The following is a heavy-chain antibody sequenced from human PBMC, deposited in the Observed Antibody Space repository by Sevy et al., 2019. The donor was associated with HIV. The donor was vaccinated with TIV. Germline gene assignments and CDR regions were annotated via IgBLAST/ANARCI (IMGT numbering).Heavy chain of an antibody. CDR3: VGGSRFTVVVITSFDY. Sequence: GGSLRLSCAASGFTFDHYEMNWVRQAPGKGLEWVSYISSTGSTMYYSDSVKGLFTISRDKAKNSVYLQMNSLRADDTAVYYGVGGSRFTVVVITSFDYWGQGTLVTVSS. CDR1: GFTFDHYE. V-gene: IGHV3-48*03. D-gene: IGHD3-22*01. CDR2: ISSTGSTM. J-gene: IGHJ4*02.